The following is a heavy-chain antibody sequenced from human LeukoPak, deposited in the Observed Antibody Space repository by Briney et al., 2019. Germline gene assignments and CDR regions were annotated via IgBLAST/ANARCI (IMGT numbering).Heavy chain of an antibody. J-gene: IGHJ4*02. CDR1: GFTFSSYW. CDR2: IKQDGSEK. Sequence: GGSLRLSCAASGFTFSSYWMSWVRQAPGKGLEWVANIKQDGSEKYYVDSVKGRFTISRDNAKNSLYLQMNSLRAEDTAVYYCARDLQQQPGKGCYFDYWGQGTLVTVSS. D-gene: IGHD6-13*01. CDR3: ARDLQQQPGKGCYFDY. V-gene: IGHV3-7*01.